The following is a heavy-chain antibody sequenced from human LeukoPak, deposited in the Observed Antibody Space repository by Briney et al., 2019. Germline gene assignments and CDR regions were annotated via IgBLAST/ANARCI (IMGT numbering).Heavy chain of an antibody. Sequence: ASVKVSCKTSGYTFTDYYIHWVRQAPGQGLEWMGWINPNSGETKSAQKFQGRVTMTGDTSISTACMELSRVTSDDTAVYYCARDRDYSNTERGFYYWGQGTLVTVSS. CDR2: INPNSGET. CDR1: GYTFTDYY. D-gene: IGHD4-11*01. V-gene: IGHV1-2*02. J-gene: IGHJ4*02. CDR3: ARDRDYSNTERGFYY.